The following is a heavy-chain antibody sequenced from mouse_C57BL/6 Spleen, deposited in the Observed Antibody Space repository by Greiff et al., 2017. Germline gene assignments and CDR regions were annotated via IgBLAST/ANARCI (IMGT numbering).Heavy chain of an antibody. CDR2: INPNYGST. CDR3: ARGVINYPAWFAY. CDR1: GYSFTNYN. D-gene: IGHD2-1*01. J-gene: IGHJ3*01. Sequence: VQLQQSGPELVKPGASVKISCKASGYSFTNYNMNWVKQSHGKSLEWIGAINPNYGSTSYNEKFKGKATLTVDKSSSTAYMQLNSLTSEDSAIYYCARGVINYPAWFAYWGQGTLVTVSP. V-gene: IGHV1-39*01.